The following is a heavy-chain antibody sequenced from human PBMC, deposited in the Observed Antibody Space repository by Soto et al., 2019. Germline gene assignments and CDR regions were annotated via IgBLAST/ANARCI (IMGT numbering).Heavy chain of an antibody. D-gene: IGHD2-21*02. CDR2: ISYPGST. Sequence: QVHLHESGPGLGKPSETLSLTCPVSNDSISNDYWNWIRQSPGKGLEWIGYISYPGSTNYNPSLKSRVAISLDTSKKQFSLTLSSVTAADTAVYFCARAGVMVTDNWLDPWGQGTLVTVSS. CDR3: ARAGVMVTDNWLDP. CDR1: NDSISNDY. V-gene: IGHV4-59*08. J-gene: IGHJ5*02.